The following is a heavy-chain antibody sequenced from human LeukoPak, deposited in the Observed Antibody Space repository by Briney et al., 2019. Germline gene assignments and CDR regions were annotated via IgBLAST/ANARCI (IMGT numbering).Heavy chain of an antibody. V-gene: IGHV4-31*03. CDR3: ARSRRATALSFDP. Sequence: PSQTLSPTCTVSGGSISSGGYYWSWIRQHPGKGLEWIGYIYYSGSTYYNPSLKSRVTISVDTSKNQFSLKLSSVTAADTAVYYCARSRRATALSFDPWGQGTLVTVSS. J-gene: IGHJ5*02. CDR1: GGSISSGGYY. D-gene: IGHD4-17*01. CDR2: IYYSGST.